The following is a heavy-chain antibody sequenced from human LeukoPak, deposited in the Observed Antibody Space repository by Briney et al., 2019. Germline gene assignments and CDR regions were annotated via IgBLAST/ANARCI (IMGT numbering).Heavy chain of an antibody. CDR1: GFTVSSNY. CDR3: ARDYYYDSRGAFDI. D-gene: IGHD3-22*01. J-gene: IGHJ3*02. V-gene: IGHV3-53*01. CDR2: IYSGGST. Sequence: GGSLRLSSAASGFTVSSNYMSWVRQAPGKGLEWVSVIYSGGSTYYADSVKGRFTISRDNSKNTLYLQMNSLRAEDTAVYYCARDYYYDSRGAFDIWGQGTMVTVSS.